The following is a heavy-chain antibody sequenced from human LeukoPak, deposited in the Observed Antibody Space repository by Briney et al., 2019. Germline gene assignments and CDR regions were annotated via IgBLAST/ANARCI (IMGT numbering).Heavy chain of an antibody. D-gene: IGHD6-13*01. CDR1: GGTFSSYA. CDR3: ARDDEGIAAGDDAFDI. CDR2: IIPIFGIA. Sequence: SVKVSCKASGGTFSSYAISWVRQAPGQGLEWMGRIIPIFGIANYAQKFQGRVTITADKSTSTAYMELSSLRSEDTAVYYCARDDEGIAAGDDAFDIWGRGTMVTVSS. J-gene: IGHJ3*02. V-gene: IGHV1-69*04.